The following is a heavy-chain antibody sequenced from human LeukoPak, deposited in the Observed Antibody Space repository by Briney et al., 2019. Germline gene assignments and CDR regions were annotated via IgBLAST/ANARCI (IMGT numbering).Heavy chain of an antibody. CDR2: IRFDGSNK. J-gene: IGHJ6*03. CDR1: GFTFSNYA. V-gene: IGHV3-30*04. Sequence: GGSLRLSCAASGFTFSNYAMHWVRQAPGKGLEWVAVIRFDGSNKYYADSVKGRFSISRDNANNSLFLQMNSLRAEDTAVYYCTRDVRLRHKYYYMDVWGKGTTVTVSS. D-gene: IGHD4-17*01. CDR3: TRDVRLRHKYYYMDV.